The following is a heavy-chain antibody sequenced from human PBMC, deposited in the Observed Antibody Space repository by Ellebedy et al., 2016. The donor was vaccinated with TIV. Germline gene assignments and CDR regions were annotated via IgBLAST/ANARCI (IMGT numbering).Heavy chain of an antibody. J-gene: IGHJ3*01. Sequence: GESLKISCAASGFTFNKAWMTWVRQAPGKGLEWVGRLKSKTDGGTTDYAAPVKGRFSISRDDSKKTLYLQMNSLKSEDTAIYYCATDTRTVVIVPLVEAFDVWGQGSMVTVSS. V-gene: IGHV3-15*01. D-gene: IGHD2/OR15-2a*01. CDR2: LKSKTDGGTT. CDR1: GFTFNKAW. CDR3: ATDTRTVVIVPLVEAFDV.